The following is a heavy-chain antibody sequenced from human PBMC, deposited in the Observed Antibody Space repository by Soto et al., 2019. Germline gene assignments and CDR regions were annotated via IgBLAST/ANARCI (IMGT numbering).Heavy chain of an antibody. CDR3: AKNPGYYYDSTGYHFDY. Sequence: GGSLRLSCAASGFTFSNYAMSWVRQAPGMGLEWVSAISYGGGTTYYADSVKGRFTISRDNSKNTLYLQMNSLRAEDTAVYYCAKNPGYYYDSTGYHFDYWGQGTLVTVSS. CDR1: GFTFSNYA. CDR2: ISYGGGTT. D-gene: IGHD3-22*01. J-gene: IGHJ4*02. V-gene: IGHV3-23*01.